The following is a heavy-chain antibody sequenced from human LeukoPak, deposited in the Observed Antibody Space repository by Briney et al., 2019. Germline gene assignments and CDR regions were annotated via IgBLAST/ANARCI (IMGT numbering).Heavy chain of an antibody. CDR2: IYYSGST. CDR1: GGSIGSYY. J-gene: IGHJ4*02. Sequence: SETLSLTCTVSGGSIGSYYWSWIRQPPGKGLEWIGYIYYSGSTNYNPSLKSRVTISVDTSKNQFPLKLSSVTAADTAVYYCARSDTAMVNLDYWGQGTLVTVSS. D-gene: IGHD5-18*01. V-gene: IGHV4-59*08. CDR3: ARSDTAMVNLDY.